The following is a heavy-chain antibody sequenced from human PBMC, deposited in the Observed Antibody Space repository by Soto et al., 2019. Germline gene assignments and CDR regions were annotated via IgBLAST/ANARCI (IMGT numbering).Heavy chain of an antibody. CDR2: IYWDDDK. Sequence: QITLKESGPTLVKPTQTLTLTCTYSGFSLRTTGVGVGWIRQPPGKALEWLGIIYWDDDKRYSPSLKSRLTRTSDISKRQVVLTMTNMGPVDTATYFCAHTWGLPFDYWGPGNLVIVSS. CDR1: GFSLRTTGVG. J-gene: IGHJ4*02. D-gene: IGHD3-16*01. CDR3: AHTWGLPFDY. V-gene: IGHV2-5*02.